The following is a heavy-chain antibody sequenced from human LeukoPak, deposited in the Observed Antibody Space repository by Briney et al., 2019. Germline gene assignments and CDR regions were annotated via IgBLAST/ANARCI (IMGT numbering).Heavy chain of an antibody. CDR3: AKLGYCSSTSCNWDYYYMDV. V-gene: IGHV3-23*01. J-gene: IGHJ6*03. Sequence: AGGSLRLSCAASGFTFSSYGMSWVRQAPGKGLEWVSAISGSGGSTYYADSVKGRFTISRDNSKNTLYLQMNSLRAEDTAVYYCAKLGYCSSTSCNWDYYYMDVWGKGTTVTISS. CDR1: GFTFSSYG. D-gene: IGHD2-2*01. CDR2: ISGSGGST.